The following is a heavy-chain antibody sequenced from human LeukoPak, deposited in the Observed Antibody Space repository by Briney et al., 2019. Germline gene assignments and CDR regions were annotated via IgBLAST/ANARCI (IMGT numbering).Heavy chain of an antibody. CDR2: INHSGST. CDR1: GGSFSPYY. V-gene: IGHV4-34*01. CDR3: ARGGFYCGGDCYVDY. Sequence: SETLSLTCAVYGGSFSPYYRSWIRQPPGKGLEWIGEINHSGSTNYNPSLKSRVTISVDTSKNQSSLRLSSVTAADTAVYYCARGGFYCGGDCYVDYWGQGTLVTVSS. J-gene: IGHJ4*02. D-gene: IGHD2-21*02.